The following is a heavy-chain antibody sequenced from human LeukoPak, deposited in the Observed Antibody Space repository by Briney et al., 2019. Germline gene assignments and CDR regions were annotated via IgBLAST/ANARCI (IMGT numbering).Heavy chain of an antibody. Sequence: SETLSLTCAVYGGSFSGYYWSWIRQPPGKGLEWIGEINHSGSTNYNPSLKSRVTISVDTSKNQLSLKLSSVTAADTAVYYCARSRSYDYVWGSYRRFWYFDYWGQGTLVTVSS. CDR3: ARSRSYDYVWGSYRRFWYFDY. V-gene: IGHV4-34*01. CDR1: GGSFSGYY. J-gene: IGHJ4*02. D-gene: IGHD3-16*02. CDR2: INHSGST.